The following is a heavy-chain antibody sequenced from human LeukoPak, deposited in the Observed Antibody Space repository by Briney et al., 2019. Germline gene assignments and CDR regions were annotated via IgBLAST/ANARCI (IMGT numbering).Heavy chain of an antibody. J-gene: IGHJ4*02. CDR1: GFTFSSYG. CDR2: ISYDGSNK. D-gene: IGHD4-11*01. CDR3: AKDLGYSTYFDY. V-gene: IGHV3-30*18. Sequence: GRSLRLSCAASGFTFSSYGMHWVRQAPGKGLEWVAVISYDGSNKYSADPVKGRFTISRDNSKNTLYLQMNSLRAEDTAVYYCAKDLGYSTYFDYWGQGTLVTVSS.